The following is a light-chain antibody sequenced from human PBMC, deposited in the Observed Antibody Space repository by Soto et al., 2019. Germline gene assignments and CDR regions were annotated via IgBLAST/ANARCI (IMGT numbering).Light chain of an antibody. J-gene: IGKJ1*01. Sequence: EIVLTQSPGTLSLSPGERATLSCRASQSVSNNYLAWYQQKPGQAPRLLIYDASTSATGIPDRFSGSGSGTDFTLTISRLEPEDVAVYYCQNYGTSPRPFGQGTKVEIK. CDR1: QSVSNNY. CDR3: QNYGTSPRP. CDR2: DAS. V-gene: IGKV3-20*01.